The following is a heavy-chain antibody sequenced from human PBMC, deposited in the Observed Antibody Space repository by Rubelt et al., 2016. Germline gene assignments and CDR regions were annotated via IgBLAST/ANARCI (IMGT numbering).Heavy chain of an antibody. V-gene: IGHV3-64*04. CDR2: ISSNGGST. J-gene: IGHJ3*02. CDR3: ARDRGGVYAFDI. D-gene: IGHD3-16*01. Sequence: GEGLEYVSAISSNGGSTYYADSVKGRFTISRDNSKNTLYLQMNSLRAEDTAVYYCARDRGGVYAFDIWGQGTMVTVSS.